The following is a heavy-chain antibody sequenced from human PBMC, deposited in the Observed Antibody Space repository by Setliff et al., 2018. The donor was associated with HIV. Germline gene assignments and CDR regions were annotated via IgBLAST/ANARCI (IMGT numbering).Heavy chain of an antibody. Sequence: SETLSLTCSVSGGSLISGGYYWTWIRQHPGKGLEWIGYIYFTGKTYYNPSLKSRVTMSMDTAKNQFSLNLRSVTAADTAIYYCARERTSNSNCFDPWGQGALVTVSS. CDR1: GGSLISGGYY. CDR3: ARERTSNSNCFDP. D-gene: IGHD4-4*01. CDR2: IYFTGKT. J-gene: IGHJ5*02. V-gene: IGHV4-31*03.